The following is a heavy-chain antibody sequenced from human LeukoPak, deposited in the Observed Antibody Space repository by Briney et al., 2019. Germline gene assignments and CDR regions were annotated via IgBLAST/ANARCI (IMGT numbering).Heavy chain of an antibody. J-gene: IGHJ5*02. CDR2: IRSTSSTI. V-gene: IGHV3-48*02. CDR1: GFTFSSYA. CDR3: ARDFTAAPDDRNWFDP. Sequence: TGGSLRLSCAASGFTFSSYAMNWVRQAPGKGLEWISYIRSTSSTIYHADSVKGRFTISRDNAKNSLYLQMNSLRDEDTAVYYCARDFTAAPDDRNWFDPWGQGTLVTVSS. D-gene: IGHD6-13*01.